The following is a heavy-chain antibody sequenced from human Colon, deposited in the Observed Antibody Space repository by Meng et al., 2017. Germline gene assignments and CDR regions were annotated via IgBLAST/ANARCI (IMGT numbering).Heavy chain of an antibody. D-gene: IGHD3-10*01. Sequence: QLQLQESGSGLVKPSQTLSLTCAVYGGSFSGYYWSWIRQLPGKGLEWIGYIYYSGITYYNPSLKSRVTMSVDTSKNQFSLNLNSVTAADTAVYYCALYFYGSGGKFDPWGQGTLVTVSS. CDR3: ALYFYGSGGKFDP. CDR1: GGSFSGYY. V-gene: IGHV4-31*11. CDR2: IYYSGIT. J-gene: IGHJ5*02.